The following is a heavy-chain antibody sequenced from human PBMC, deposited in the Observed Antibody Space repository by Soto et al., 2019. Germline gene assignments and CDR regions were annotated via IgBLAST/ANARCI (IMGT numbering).Heavy chain of an antibody. V-gene: IGHV1-69*04. CDR2: IIPILGIA. CDR1: GYTFTSYA. D-gene: IGHD3-22*01. J-gene: IGHJ6*02. Sequence: SVKVSCKASGYTFTSYAMQWVRQAPGQRLEWMGRIIPILGIANYAQKFQGRVTITADKSTSTAYMELSSLRSEDTAVYYCASPYDSSGYYRGRFYYYGMDVWGQGTTVTVSS. CDR3: ASPYDSSGYYRGRFYYYGMDV.